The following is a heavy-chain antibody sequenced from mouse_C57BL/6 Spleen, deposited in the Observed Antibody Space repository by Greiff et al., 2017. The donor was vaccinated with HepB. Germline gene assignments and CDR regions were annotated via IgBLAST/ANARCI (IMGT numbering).Heavy chain of an antibody. CDR2: IYPGDGDT. Sequence: VKLQESGPELVKPGASVKISCKASGYAFSSSWMNWVKQRPGKGLEWIGRIYPGDGDTNYNGKFKGKATLTADKSSSTAYMQLSSLTSEDSAVYFCARTYGSSYSYWGQGTTLTVSS. D-gene: IGHD1-1*01. CDR3: ARTYGSSYSY. V-gene: IGHV1-82*01. J-gene: IGHJ2*01. CDR1: GYAFSSSW.